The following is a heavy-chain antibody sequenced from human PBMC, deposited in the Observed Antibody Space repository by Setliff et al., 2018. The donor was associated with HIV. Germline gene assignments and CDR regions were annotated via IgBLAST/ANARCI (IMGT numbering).Heavy chain of an antibody. CDR3: ARVDCSSTRCYAFDI. J-gene: IGHJ3*02. V-gene: IGHV1-2*02. CDR1: GYTFTGYH. D-gene: IGHD2-2*01. Sequence: ASVKVSCKASGYTFTGYHMHWVRQAPGQGLEWMGWINPHSGGTKYAQKFQGRVTTTRDTSISAAYMGLSRLRSDDTAVYYCARVDCSSTRCYAFDIWGQGTMVTVSS. CDR2: INPHSGGT.